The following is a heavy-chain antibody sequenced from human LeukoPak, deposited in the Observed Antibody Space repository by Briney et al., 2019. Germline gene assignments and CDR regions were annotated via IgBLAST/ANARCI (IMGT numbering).Heavy chain of an antibody. CDR3: ARGPFGVVIGMGFYYYGMDV. J-gene: IGHJ6*02. D-gene: IGHD3-3*01. Sequence: SETLSLTCAVYGGSFSGYYWSWIRQPPGKGLEWIGEINHSGSTNYNPSLKSRVTISVDTSKNQFSLKLSSVTAADTAVYYCARGPFGVVIGMGFYYYGMDVWGQGTTVTVSS. V-gene: IGHV4-34*01. CDR2: INHSGST. CDR1: GGSFSGYY.